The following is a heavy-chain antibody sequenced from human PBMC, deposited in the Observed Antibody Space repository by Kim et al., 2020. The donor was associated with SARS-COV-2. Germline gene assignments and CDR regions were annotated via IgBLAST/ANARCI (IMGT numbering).Heavy chain of an antibody. J-gene: IGHJ4*02. CDR2: INHSGST. D-gene: IGHD3-9*01. CDR3: ARVEYFGSLVCLGNNFTPLCDS. V-gene: IGHV4-34*01. Sequence: SETLSLTCGVSGGSFSGYFWTWIRQPPGKGLEWIGEINHSGSTNYNPSLNSRVTISIDTSKKQFSLSLTSVTAADTAVYYCARVEYFGSLVCLGNNFTPLCDSWGQGTRVTVSS. CDR1: GGSFSGYF.